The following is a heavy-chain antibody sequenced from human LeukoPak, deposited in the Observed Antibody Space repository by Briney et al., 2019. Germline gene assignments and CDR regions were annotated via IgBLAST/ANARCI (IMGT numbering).Heavy chain of an antibody. D-gene: IGHD3-10*01. CDR1: GFTFYNAW. Sequence: PGGSLRLSCAASGFTFYNAWMSWVRQAPGKGLEWVGRIKSKIDGGTADYAAPVKGRFTMSRDDSKNMLYLKMNSLKTEDTAVYYCNSVYYYGSGSYSGYWGQGTLVTVSS. CDR2: IKSKIDGGTA. V-gene: IGHV3-15*01. CDR3: NSVYYYGSGSYSGY. J-gene: IGHJ4*02.